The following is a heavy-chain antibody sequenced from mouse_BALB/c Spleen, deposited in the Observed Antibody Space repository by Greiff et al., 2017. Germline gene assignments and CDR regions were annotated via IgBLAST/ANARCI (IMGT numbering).Heavy chain of an antibody. D-gene: IGHD1-1*01. CDR2: ISYDGSN. J-gene: IGHJ1*01. CDR1: GYSITSGYY. Sequence: EVQRVESGPGLVKPSQSLSLTCSVTGYSITSGYYWNWIRQFPGNKLEWMGYISYDGSNNYNPSLKNRISITRDTSKNQFFLKLNSVTTEDTATYYCGILRYPSYWYFDVWGAGTTVTVSS. CDR3: GILRYPSYWYFDV. V-gene: IGHV3-6*02.